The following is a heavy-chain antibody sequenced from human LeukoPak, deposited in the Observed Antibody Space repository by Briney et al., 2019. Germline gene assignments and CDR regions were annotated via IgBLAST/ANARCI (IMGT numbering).Heavy chain of an antibody. J-gene: IGHJ4*02. Sequence: PGGSLRLSCAASGFTFSSYEMNWVRQAPGKGLEWVSYISSSGSTIYYADSVKGRFTISRDNAKNSLYLQMNSLRAEDTAVYYCARFRTAGYCSGGSCYGFDYWGQGTLVTVSS. V-gene: IGHV3-48*03. D-gene: IGHD2-15*01. CDR3: ARFRTAGYCSGGSCYGFDY. CDR1: GFTFSSYE. CDR2: ISSSGSTI.